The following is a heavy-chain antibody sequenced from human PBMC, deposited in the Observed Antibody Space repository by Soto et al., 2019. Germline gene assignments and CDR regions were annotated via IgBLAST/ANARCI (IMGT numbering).Heavy chain of an antibody. CDR3: ARSTPIDDFWSDYDFDD. CDR1: GFSLSTSGVG. Sequence: SGPTLVNPTQTLTLTCTFSGFSLSTSGVGVGWIRQPPGKALEWLALIYWDDDKRYSPSLKSRLTITKDTSKNQVVLTMTNMDAVYEATYFCARSTPIDDFWSDYDFDDWGQGTTVTVSS. CDR2: IYWDDDK. D-gene: IGHD3-3*01. V-gene: IGHV2-5*02. J-gene: IGHJ4*01.